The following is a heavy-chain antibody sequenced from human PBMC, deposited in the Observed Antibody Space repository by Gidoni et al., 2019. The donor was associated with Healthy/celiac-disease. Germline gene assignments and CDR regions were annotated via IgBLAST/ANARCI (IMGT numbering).Heavy chain of an antibody. CDR2: INHSGST. Sequence: QVQLQQWGAGLLKPSETLSLTCAVYGGSFSGYYWSWIRQPPGKGLEWIGEINHSGSTNYNPSLKSRVTISVDTSKNQFSLKLSSVTAADTAVYYCARESGYDFWSGYSYYVDYWGQGTLVTVSS. D-gene: IGHD3-3*01. CDR1: GGSFSGYY. J-gene: IGHJ4*02. V-gene: IGHV4-34*01. CDR3: ARESGYDFWSGYSYYVDY.